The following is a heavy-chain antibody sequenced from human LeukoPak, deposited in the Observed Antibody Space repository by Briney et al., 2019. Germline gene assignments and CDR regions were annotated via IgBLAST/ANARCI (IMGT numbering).Heavy chain of an antibody. D-gene: IGHD3-22*01. CDR2: ISSSGFNT. CDR3: AKDFESSGYYYGYYFDY. V-gene: IGHV3-23*01. J-gene: IGHJ4*02. CDR1: GFTFSTYA. Sequence: PGGSLRLSCAASGFTFSTYAMSWVRQAPGKGLEWVSGISSSGFNTYYADSVKGRFTISRDNSQNTLYLQMNSLRAEDTAVYYCAKDFESSGYYYGYYFDYWGQGTLVTVSS.